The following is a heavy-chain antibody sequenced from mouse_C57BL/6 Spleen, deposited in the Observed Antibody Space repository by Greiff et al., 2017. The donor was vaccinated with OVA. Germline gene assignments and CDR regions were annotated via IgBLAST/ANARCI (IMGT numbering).Heavy chain of an antibody. CDR1: GYTFTSYW. D-gene: IGHD1-1*01. V-gene: IGHV1-72*01. CDR3: ARTGDSDYYGSSPDVDD. CDR2: IDPNRGGT. J-gene: IGHJ2*01. Sequence: VKLQQPGAELVKPGASVKLSCKASGYTFTSYWMHWVKQRPGRGLEWIGRIDPNRGGTKYNEKFKSKATLTVDKPSSTAYMQLSSLTSEDSAVYYCARTGDSDYYGSSPDVDDWGQGTTLTVSS.